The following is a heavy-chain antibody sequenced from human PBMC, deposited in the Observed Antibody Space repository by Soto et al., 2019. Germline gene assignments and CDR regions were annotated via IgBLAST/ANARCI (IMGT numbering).Heavy chain of an antibody. CDR1: GYIFTGYY. CDR2: INPNSGDT. CDR3: ARASEGSSWNISQFEN. Sequence: ASVKVSCKASGYIFTGYYMHWVRQAPGQGLEWMGWINPNSGDTKYAQKFRGRVIMTRDTSISTASVELSSLTSDDTAVYYCARASEGSSWNISQFENWGLGTLVIVSS. D-gene: IGHD6-13*01. J-gene: IGHJ4*02. V-gene: IGHV1-2*02.